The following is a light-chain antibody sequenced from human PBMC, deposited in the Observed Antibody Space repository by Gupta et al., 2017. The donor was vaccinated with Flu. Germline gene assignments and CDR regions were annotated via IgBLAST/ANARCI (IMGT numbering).Light chain of an antibody. V-gene: IGKV3-15*01. Sequence: EIVMTQSPATLSVSPGERATLSCRASQSVGSSLAWFQQKPGQAHRLLMYGASTRATGIPARFSGSGSGTEFTPTISSLQSEDFAVYYCQQYNNWPPWTFGQGTKVEIK. CDR2: GAS. J-gene: IGKJ1*01. CDR1: QSVGSS. CDR3: QQYNNWPPWT.